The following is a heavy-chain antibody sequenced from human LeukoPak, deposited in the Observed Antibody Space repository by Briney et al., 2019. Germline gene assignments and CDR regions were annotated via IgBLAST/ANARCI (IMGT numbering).Heavy chain of an antibody. CDR3: VRESAYYDY. D-gene: IGHD3-22*01. Sequence: GGSLRLSCSASGFTFSAFPMHWVRQAPGKGLEHVSAISSNGASTYYAGSLKGRFTISRDNSKNTLYLQMSSLRPEDTALYYCVRESAYYDYWGQGTLVTVSS. CDR2: ISSNGAST. CDR1: GFTFSAFP. J-gene: IGHJ4*02. V-gene: IGHV3-64D*09.